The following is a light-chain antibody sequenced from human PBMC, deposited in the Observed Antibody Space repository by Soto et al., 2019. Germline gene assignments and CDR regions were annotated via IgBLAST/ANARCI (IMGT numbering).Light chain of an antibody. Sequence: QSVLTQPRSVSGSPGQSVTISCTGTSSDVGGYNYVSWYQQHPGKAPKLMIYDVSERPSGVPDRFSGSKSGNTASLTISGLQAEDEAEYYCCSYAGSYTVVFGGGTKVTVL. CDR3: CSYAGSYTVV. V-gene: IGLV2-11*01. J-gene: IGLJ3*02. CDR1: SSDVGGYNY. CDR2: DVS.